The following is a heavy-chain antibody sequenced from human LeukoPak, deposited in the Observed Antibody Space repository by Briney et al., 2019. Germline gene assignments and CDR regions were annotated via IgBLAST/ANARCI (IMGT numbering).Heavy chain of an antibody. CDR2: INSDGSNT. V-gene: IGHV3-74*01. Sequence: GGSLRLSCAASGFTISGYWMHWVRQAPGKGLAWVSRINSDGSNTRYADSVKGRFTISRDNAENTLYLQMNSLRVDDTAVYYCARDRPDYYDSSGYSPLFDSWGQGTLVAVSS. CDR1: GFTISGYW. J-gene: IGHJ4*02. CDR3: ARDRPDYYDSSGYSPLFDS. D-gene: IGHD3-22*01.